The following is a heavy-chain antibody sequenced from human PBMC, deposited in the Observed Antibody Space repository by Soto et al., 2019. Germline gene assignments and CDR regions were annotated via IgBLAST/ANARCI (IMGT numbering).Heavy chain of an antibody. J-gene: IGHJ4*02. Sequence: PSETLSLTCTVSGGSISSSSYYWGWIRQPPGKGLEWIGSIYYSGSTYYNPSLKSRVTISVDTSKNQFSLKLSSVTAADTAVYYCATSPKISYDSSGTDFDYWGQGTLVTVSS. CDR2: IYYSGST. V-gene: IGHV4-39*01. D-gene: IGHD3-22*01. CDR3: ATSPKISYDSSGTDFDY. CDR1: GGSISSSSYY.